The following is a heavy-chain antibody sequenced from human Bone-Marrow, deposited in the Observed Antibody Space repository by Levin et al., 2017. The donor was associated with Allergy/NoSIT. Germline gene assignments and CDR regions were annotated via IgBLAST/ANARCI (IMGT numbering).Heavy chain of an antibody. D-gene: IGHD3-16*01. CDR1: GFSFSAYG. CDR2: ISSDGSNT. CDR3: WGYDAPIGNFDEMDV. V-gene: IGHV3-30*03. J-gene: IGHJ6*02. Sequence: GGSLRLSCAGSGFSFSAYGVHWVRQAPGEGLEWVAVISSDGSNTYYADSVKGRFTISRDNSKNTVYLQMNSLRPEDTAMYYSWGYDAPIGNFDEMDVWGPGTTVTVSS.